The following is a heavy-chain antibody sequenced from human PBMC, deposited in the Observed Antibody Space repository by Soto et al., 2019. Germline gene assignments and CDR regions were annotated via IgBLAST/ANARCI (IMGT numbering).Heavy chain of an antibody. CDR1: GYTFSGYF. CDR3: ARGYYSSSWRVFDY. Sequence: QVQLVQSGADVKKPGASVKVSCKTSGYTFSGYFMHWLRQAPGQGLEWMGGMNPNSGGTDYAQTFQGRVSMTWDTSISTAYMELSRLRSDDTAIYYCARGYYSSSWRVFDYWGQGTLVTVSS. V-gene: IGHV1-2*02. J-gene: IGHJ4*02. D-gene: IGHD6-13*01. CDR2: MNPNSGGT.